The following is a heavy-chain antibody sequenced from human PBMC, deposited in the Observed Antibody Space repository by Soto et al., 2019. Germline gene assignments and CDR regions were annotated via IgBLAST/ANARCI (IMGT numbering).Heavy chain of an antibody. CDR1: GGSFSGYY. V-gene: IGHV4-34*01. Sequence: QVQLQQWGAGLLKPSETLFLTCAVYGGSFSGYYWTWIRQPPGTGLEWIGEINHSGSTTYNPSLKSRVTISVDTSKNQFSLKLTSVTAADTAVYYCARDKITGLFDYWGHGTLVTVSS. CDR2: INHSGST. J-gene: IGHJ4*01. D-gene: IGHD2-8*02. CDR3: ARDKITGLFDY.